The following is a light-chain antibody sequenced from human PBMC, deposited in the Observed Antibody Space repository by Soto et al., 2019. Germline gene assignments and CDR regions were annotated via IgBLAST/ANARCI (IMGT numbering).Light chain of an antibody. J-gene: IGKJ3*01. CDR3: QQYNNWPPFS. CDR1: QSISSN. V-gene: IGKV3-15*01. CDR2: GAS. Sequence: EIVMTQSPGTVSVSPGERATLSCRASQSISSNLAWYQQKNGQTPRLLIYGASTRAAGIPARFSGSGSGTDFTLTISSLQSEDFAVYYCQQYNNWPPFSFGPGTKVDIK.